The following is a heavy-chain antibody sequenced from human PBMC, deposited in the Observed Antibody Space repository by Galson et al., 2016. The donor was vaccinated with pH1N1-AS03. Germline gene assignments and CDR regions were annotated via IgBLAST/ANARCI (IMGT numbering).Heavy chain of an antibody. V-gene: IGHV4-39*01. J-gene: IGHJ4*02. CDR2: IFYSGDT. D-gene: IGHD3-16*02. CDR1: GGSISSGSYY. Sequence: SETLSLTCTVSGGSISSGSYYWAWIRQPPGKGLEWIGSIFYSGDTFYNPSLKSRVTISVDTSQNQFSLKLSSVTAADTAVYYCGSYRGVPFFDSWGQGILVTVSS. CDR3: GSYRGVPFFDS.